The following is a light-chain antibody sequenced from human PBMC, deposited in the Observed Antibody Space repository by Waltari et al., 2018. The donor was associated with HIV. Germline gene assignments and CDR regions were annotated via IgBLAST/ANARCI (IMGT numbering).Light chain of an antibody. V-gene: IGLV2-14*01. J-gene: IGLJ2*01. CDR3: SSYTSSSTPVV. CDR1: SSDVGTYNY. Sequence: QSALTPPPSVSGSPGPSITIPGTGTSSDVGTYNYVSSYQQHPGKAPKLMIYDVSNRPAGVSNRFSGSKSGNTASLTISGLQAEDEADYYCSSYTSSSTPVVFGGGTKLTVL. CDR2: DVS.